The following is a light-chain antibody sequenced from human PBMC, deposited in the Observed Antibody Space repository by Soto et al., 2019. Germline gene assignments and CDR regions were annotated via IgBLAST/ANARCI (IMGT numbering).Light chain of an antibody. J-gene: IGKJ2*01. Sequence: DIQMTQSPSILSASVGDRVTITCRASQTMTSWLAWYQQKPGKAPKLLIFDASSLESGVPSRFSGSGSGTEFTLTISSLQPDDFATYYCQQYNSYPYTFGQGTKVDIK. CDR2: DAS. CDR1: QTMTSW. V-gene: IGKV1-5*01. CDR3: QQYNSYPYT.